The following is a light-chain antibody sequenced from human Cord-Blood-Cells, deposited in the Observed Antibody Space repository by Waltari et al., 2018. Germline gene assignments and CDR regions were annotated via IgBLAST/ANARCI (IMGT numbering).Light chain of an antibody. CDR2: EVS. CDR1: SSDVGGYNY. CDR3: SSYTSGSTLV. Sequence: QSALTQPASVSGSPGQSITISCTGTSSDVGGYNYVSWYQPHPGKAPKLMIYEVSNRPSGGSNRFAGSKSGNTASMTICGLQAEDETDYYCSSYTSGSTLVFGGGTKLTVL. J-gene: IGLJ3*02. V-gene: IGLV2-14*01.